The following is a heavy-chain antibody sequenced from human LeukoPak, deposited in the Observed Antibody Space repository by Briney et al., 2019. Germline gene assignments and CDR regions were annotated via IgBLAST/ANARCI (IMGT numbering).Heavy chain of an antibody. D-gene: IGHD3-22*01. CDR1: GHDFNNYW. V-gene: IGHV5-51*01. Sequence: GESLKISCKASGHDFNNYWIGWVRQMPGKGPEGMGIIHPADSDTGYSPSFSGPVTISAARSTSPAYLQCSSLEASDTATHYCARRYFDSREFDPWGQGTPVTASS. CDR2: IHPADSDT. CDR3: ARRYFDSREFDP. J-gene: IGHJ5*02.